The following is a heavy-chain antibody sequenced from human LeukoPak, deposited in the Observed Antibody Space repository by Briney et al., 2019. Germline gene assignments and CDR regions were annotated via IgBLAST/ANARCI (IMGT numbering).Heavy chain of an antibody. CDR3: ARAAAVTGQFEF. D-gene: IGHD6-19*01. Sequence: PSVTLSLTCTVSGASISSSNWWTWVRQPPGEALEWIGEIYHAGSTKYNPSLKSRLTISVDKSNNSFSLSLTSVTAADTAFYYCARAAAVTGQFEFWGQGTLVTVSS. CDR1: GASISSSNW. CDR2: IYHAGST. V-gene: IGHV4-4*02. J-gene: IGHJ4*02.